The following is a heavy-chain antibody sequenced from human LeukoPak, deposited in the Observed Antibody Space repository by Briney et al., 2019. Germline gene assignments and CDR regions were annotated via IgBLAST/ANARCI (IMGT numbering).Heavy chain of an antibody. CDR1: GFTFSSYN. Sequence: GGSLRLSCAASGFTFSSYNMNWVRQAPGKGLEWVSAISSSGIYINYADSVKGRFTISRDNAKNSLYLQMNSLRVEDTAVYYCARVQPGNDYGSGSYYNWGQGTLVTVSS. CDR2: ISSSGIYI. V-gene: IGHV3-21*06. CDR3: ARVQPGNDYGSGSYYN. J-gene: IGHJ4*02. D-gene: IGHD3-10*01.